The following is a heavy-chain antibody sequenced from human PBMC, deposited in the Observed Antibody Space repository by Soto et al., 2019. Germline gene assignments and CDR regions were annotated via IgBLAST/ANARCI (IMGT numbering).Heavy chain of an antibody. CDR2: IKSKTDGGTT. V-gene: IGHV3-15*01. CDR3: TTDTYQLELRWEGRYYYYGMDV. Sequence: GGSLRLSCAASGFTFSNAWMSWVRQAPGKGLEWVGRIKSKTDGGTTDYAAPVKGRFTISRDDSKNTLYLQMNRLKTEDTAVYYCTTDTYQLELRWEGRYYYYGMDVWGQGTTVTVSS. CDR1: GFTFSNAW. J-gene: IGHJ6*02. D-gene: IGHD1-7*01.